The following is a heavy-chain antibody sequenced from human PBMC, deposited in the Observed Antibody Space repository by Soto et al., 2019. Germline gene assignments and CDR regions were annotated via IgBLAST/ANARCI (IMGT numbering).Heavy chain of an antibody. J-gene: IGHJ6*02. Sequence: ASVKVSCKASGYTFTGYYMHWVRQAPGQGLEWMGWINPNSGGTNYAQKFRGRVTMTRDTSISTAYMELSRLRSDDTAVYYCARELYCGGDCSWTFYYYYYGMDVWGQGTTVTVSS. V-gene: IGHV1-2*02. CDR3: ARELYCGGDCSWTFYYYYYGMDV. CDR1: GYTFTGYY. CDR2: INPNSGGT. D-gene: IGHD2-21*02.